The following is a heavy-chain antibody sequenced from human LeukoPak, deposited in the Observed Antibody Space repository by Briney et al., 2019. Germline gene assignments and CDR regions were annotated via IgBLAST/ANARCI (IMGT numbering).Heavy chain of an antibody. CDR1: GFTFSSYW. J-gene: IGHJ4*02. CDR2: IKQDGSEK. V-gene: IGHV3-7*03. D-gene: IGHD3-9*01. CDR3: ARDQYDTWSRRGNFDS. Sequence: GGSLRLSCAASGFTFSSYWMSRVRQAPGKGLEWVANIKQDGSEKTYVDSVKGRFTIYRDNTKNSLYLQMNSLRAEDTAVFYCARDQYDTWSRRGNFDSWGQGTLVIVSS.